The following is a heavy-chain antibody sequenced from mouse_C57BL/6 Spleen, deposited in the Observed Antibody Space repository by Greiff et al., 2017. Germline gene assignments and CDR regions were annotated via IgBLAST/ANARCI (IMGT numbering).Heavy chain of an antibody. CDR3: ARRTPSGFYYAMDY. CDR2: IWSGGST. V-gene: IGHV2-2*01. Sequence: QVQLKESGPGLVQPSQSLFITCTVSGFSLTSYGVHWVRQSPGKGLEWLGVIWSGGSTDYNAAFISRLSISKDNSKSQVFFKMNSLQADDTAIYYCARRTPSGFYYAMDYWGQGTSVTVSS. D-gene: IGHD6-1*01. J-gene: IGHJ4*01. CDR1: GFSLTSYG.